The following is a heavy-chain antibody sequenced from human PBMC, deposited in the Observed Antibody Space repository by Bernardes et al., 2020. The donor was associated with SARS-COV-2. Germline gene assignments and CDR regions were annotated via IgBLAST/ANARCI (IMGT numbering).Heavy chain of an antibody. V-gene: IGHV4-39*07. CDR2: ISYSGSS. CDR3: ARDRGEVMTLFGVVTGPQYFDF. Sequence: SETLSLTCTVSGGSITNSNYYWGWIRQSPGKGLEWIAYISYSGSSDYNPSLKSRVTISVDTSKSQFSLELRSVTAADTAVYYCARDRGEVMTLFGVVTGPQYFDFWGQGTLVTVSS. D-gene: IGHD3-3*01. CDR1: GGSITNSNYY. J-gene: IGHJ4*02.